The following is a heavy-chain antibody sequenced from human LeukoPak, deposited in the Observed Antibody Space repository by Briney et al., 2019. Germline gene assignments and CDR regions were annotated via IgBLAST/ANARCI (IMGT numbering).Heavy chain of an antibody. CDR2: IIPIFGTA. V-gene: IGHV1-69*13. Sequence: EASVKVSCKASGGTFSSYAISWVRQAPGQGLEWMGGIIPIFGTANYAQKFQGRVTITADESTSTAYMELSSLGSEDTAVYYCARGGRYFDWLSAQASSRDYYYMDVWGKGTTVTVSS. D-gene: IGHD3-9*01. J-gene: IGHJ6*03. CDR3: ARGGRYFDWLSAQASSRDYYYMDV. CDR1: GGTFSSYA.